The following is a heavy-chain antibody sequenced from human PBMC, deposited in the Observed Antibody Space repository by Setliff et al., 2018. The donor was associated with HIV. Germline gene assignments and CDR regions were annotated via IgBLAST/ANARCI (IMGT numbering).Heavy chain of an antibody. V-gene: IGHV1-2*02. D-gene: IGHD2-15*01. CDR1: GYTFTGYY. CDR2: INPNSGNT. CDR3: AADSDCSGGSCYRRTDY. J-gene: IGHJ4*02. Sequence: GASVKVSCKASGYTFTGYYMHWVRQAPGQGLEWMGWINPNSGNTNYAQKFQERVTITRDMSTSTAYMELSSLRSEDTAVYYCAADSDCSGGSCYRRTDYWGQGTLVTVSS.